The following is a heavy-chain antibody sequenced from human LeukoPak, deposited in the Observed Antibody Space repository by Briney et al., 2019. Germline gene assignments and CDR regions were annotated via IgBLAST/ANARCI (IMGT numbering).Heavy chain of an antibody. CDR3: ARDEDYYDSSGYYNWFDP. V-gene: IGHV1-2*02. J-gene: IGHJ5*02. Sequence: ASVKVSCKASGYTFKDYYIHWVRQAPGQGLEWMGWINPHNGGANYAQKFQGRVTMPRDTSISTAYMELSSLRSDDTAVYYCARDEDYYDSSGYYNWFDPWGQGTLVTVSS. CDR2: INPHNGGA. D-gene: IGHD3-22*01. CDR1: GYTFKDYY.